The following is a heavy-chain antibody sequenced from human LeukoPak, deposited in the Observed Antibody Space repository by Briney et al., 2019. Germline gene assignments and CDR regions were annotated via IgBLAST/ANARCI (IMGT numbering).Heavy chain of an antibody. CDR2: IYDTGST. J-gene: IGHJ6*03. Sequence: SETLSLTCTVSGGSISSYYWSWVRQPPGKGLEWIGYIYDTGSTNYNPSLKSRVTISVDTSKNQFSLKVSSVTAADTAVYYCARAPPFPNYYYYMDVWGKGTTVTISS. CDR1: GGSISSYY. V-gene: IGHV4-59*01. CDR3: ARAPPFPNYYYYMDV.